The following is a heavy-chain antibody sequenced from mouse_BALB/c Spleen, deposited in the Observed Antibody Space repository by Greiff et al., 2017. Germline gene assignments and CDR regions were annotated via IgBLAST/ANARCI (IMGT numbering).Heavy chain of an antibody. D-gene: IGHD2-12*01. CDR2: IDPDTGGT. CDR3: TVYDPLYYAMDY. Sequence: QVQLQQSGAELVRPGASVTLSCKASGYTFTDYEMHWVKQTPVHGLEWIGAIDPDTGGTAYNQKFKGKATLTADKSSSTAYIELRSLTSEDSAVYYCTVYDPLYYAMDYWGQGTSVTVSS. J-gene: IGHJ4*01. CDR1: GYTFTDYE. V-gene: IGHV1-15*01.